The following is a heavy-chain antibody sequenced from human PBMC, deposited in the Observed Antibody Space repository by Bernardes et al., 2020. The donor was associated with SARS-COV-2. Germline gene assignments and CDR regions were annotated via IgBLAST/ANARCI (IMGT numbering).Heavy chain of an antibody. CDR2: IWYDGSNK. D-gene: IGHD6-13*01. CDR1: GFTFSSYG. Sequence: GGSLRRSCAASGFTFSSYGMHWVRQAPGKGLEWVAVIWYDGSNKYYADSVKGRFTISRDNSKNTLYLQMNSLRAEDTAVYYCARDLGIAAAGTNEYFQHWGQGTLITVSS. CDR3: ARDLGIAAAGTNEYFQH. V-gene: IGHV3-33*01. J-gene: IGHJ1*01.